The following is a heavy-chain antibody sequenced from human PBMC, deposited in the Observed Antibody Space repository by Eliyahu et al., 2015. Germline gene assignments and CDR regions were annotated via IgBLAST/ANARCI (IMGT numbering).Heavy chain of an antibody. CDR3: ARGGEEHQLQSRPFDY. CDR1: GGTFSRNA. V-gene: IGHV1-69*01. Sequence: QVQLVQSGAEVKKPGSSVKVSCKASGGTFSRNAINWVRXAPGQGLEWMGGITPIFGTANYAPKFQGRVTIIADESTNTAYMELISLRSEDAAVYYCARGGEEHQLQSRPFDYWGQGSLVTVSS. D-gene: IGHD3-16*01. J-gene: IGHJ4*02. CDR2: ITPIFGTA.